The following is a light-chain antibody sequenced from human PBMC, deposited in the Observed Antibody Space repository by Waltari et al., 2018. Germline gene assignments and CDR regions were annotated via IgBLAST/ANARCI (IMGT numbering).Light chain of an antibody. CDR2: KAS. J-gene: IGKJ2*03. V-gene: IGKV1-5*03. CDR1: QSISNY. Sequence: IQMTQSPSTLSASVGDTITIPCRASQSISNYLALYQQKPGKAPKLLIYKASSSGSGVPSRFSGSGSGTEFTLTISSLQPDDFATYYCQQYNTYSSFGQGTKLEIK. CDR3: QQYNTYSS.